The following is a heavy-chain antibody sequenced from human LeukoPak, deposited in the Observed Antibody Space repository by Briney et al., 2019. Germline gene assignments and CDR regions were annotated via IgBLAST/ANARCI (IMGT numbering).Heavy chain of an antibody. J-gene: IGHJ4*02. Sequence: ASVKVSCKASGYTFTGYYMHWVRQAPGQGLEWMGWINPNSGGTNYAQKFQGWVTMTRDTSISTAYMELSSLRSEDTAVYYCARGAYYDSSGYYLYFDYWGQGTLITVSS. D-gene: IGHD3-22*01. CDR3: ARGAYYDSSGYYLYFDY. V-gene: IGHV1-2*04. CDR2: INPNSGGT. CDR1: GYTFTGYY.